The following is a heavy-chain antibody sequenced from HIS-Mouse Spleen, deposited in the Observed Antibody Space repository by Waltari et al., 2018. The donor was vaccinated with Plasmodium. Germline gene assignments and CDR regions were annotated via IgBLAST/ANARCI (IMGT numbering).Heavy chain of an antibody. CDR1: GGSFSGYY. CDR2: TNHSGSP. Sequence: QVQLQQWGAGLLKPSETLSLTCAVYGGSFSGYYWSWIRQPPGKGLEWIGETNHSGSPNSNPSLKSRATISVDTSKNQFSLKLSSVTAADTAVYYCARVTSSGVYWYFDLWGRGTLVTVSS. CDR3: ARVTSSGVYWYFDL. J-gene: IGHJ2*01. V-gene: IGHV4-34*01. D-gene: IGHD3-3*01.